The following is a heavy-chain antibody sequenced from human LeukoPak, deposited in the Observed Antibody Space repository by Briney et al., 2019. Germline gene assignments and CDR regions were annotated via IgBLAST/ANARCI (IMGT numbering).Heavy chain of an antibody. V-gene: IGHV3-9*01. CDR1: GFTFDDYA. D-gene: IGHD6-13*01. Sequence: GGSLRLSCAASGFTFDDYAMHWVRQAPGKGLEWVSGISWSSGNIGYADSVKGRFTISRDNAKNSLYLQMNSLRAEDTALYYCAKDRFSSSWAYFDYWGQGTLVTVSS. J-gene: IGHJ4*02. CDR3: AKDRFSSSWAYFDY. CDR2: ISWSSGNI.